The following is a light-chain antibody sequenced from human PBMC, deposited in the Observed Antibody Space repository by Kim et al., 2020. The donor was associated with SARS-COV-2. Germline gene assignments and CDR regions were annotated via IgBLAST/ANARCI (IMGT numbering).Light chain of an antibody. Sequence: SYELTQPLSVSVALGQTARITCGGDNIGDKNVHWYQQKPGQAPVVVIYRDSKRPSGIPERFSGSNSGNTATLTISRAQAGDEADYYFPVWDSGTVFGGGT. CDR2: RDS. V-gene: IGLV3-9*01. J-gene: IGLJ2*01. CDR3: PVWDSGTV. CDR1: NIGDKN.